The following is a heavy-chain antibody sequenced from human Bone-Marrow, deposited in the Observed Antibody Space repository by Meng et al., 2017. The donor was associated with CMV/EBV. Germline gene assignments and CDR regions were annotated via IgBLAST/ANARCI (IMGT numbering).Heavy chain of an antibody. V-gene: IGHV3-48*03. D-gene: IGHD3-3*01. J-gene: IGHJ4*02. CDR3: ASGEYDFWSGYYRDY. CDR1: GFTFSNYE. CDR2: ISSSGRII. Sequence: GESLKISCATSGFTFSNYEMNWVRQAPGRGLEWVSYISSSGRIIYYADSVKGRFTISKDNAKNSLFLEMNSLTAEDTAVYYCASGEYDFWSGYYRDYWGQGTLVTVSS.